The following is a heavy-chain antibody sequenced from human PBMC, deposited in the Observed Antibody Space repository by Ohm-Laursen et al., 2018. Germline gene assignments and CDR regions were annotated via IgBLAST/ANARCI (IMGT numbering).Heavy chain of an antibody. D-gene: IGHD5/OR15-5a*01. CDR2: ISVTGGST. CDR3: ARGLFVSTGVGDY. J-gene: IGHJ4*02. V-gene: IGHV3-23*01. Sequence: SLRLSCSASGFTFSSYGMTWVRQAPGKGLEWVSGISVTGGSTYYADSVKGRFTISRDNSKNTLYLQMNSLRAEGTAVYYCARGLFVSTGVGDYWGQGTLVTVSS. CDR1: GFTFSSYG.